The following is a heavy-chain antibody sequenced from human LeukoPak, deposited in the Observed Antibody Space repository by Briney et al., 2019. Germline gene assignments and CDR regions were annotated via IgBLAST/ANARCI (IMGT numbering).Heavy chain of an antibody. J-gene: IGHJ6*02. D-gene: IGHD1-26*01. CDR3: VRVQSGSYARYGMDV. CDR2: MNPNNGHT. CDR1: GYILTSYD. Sequence: ASVKVSCKASGYILTSYDINWVRQATGQGLEWMGWMNPNNGHTGYAQEFQGRVTMTRDTSISTAYMDSSSLRSDDTAVYYCVRVQSGSYARYGMDVWGQGTTVTVSS. V-gene: IGHV1-8*01.